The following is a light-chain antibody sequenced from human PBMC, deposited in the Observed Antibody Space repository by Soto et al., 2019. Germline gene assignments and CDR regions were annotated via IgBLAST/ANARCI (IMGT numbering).Light chain of an antibody. CDR1: SSNIGSNV. J-gene: IGLJ7*01. CDR3: ATWDDSLNGAV. V-gene: IGLV1-44*01. CDR2: NNN. Sequence: QSVLTQPPSASGTPGQTVTISCSGSSSNIGSNVVNWYQQLPGTAPKLLIYNNNQRPSGVPDRFSGSKSGTSASLAIGGLHSEDEADYYCATWDDSLNGAVFGGGIQLTVL.